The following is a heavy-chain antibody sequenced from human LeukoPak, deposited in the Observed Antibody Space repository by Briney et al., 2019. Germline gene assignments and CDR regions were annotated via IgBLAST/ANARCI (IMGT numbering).Heavy chain of an antibody. Sequence: ASVKVSCKASGYTFTGYHMHWVRQAPGQGLEWMGWINPNSGGTNYAQKFQGRVTMTRDTSISTAYMELSRLRSDDTAVYYCATGPDTASPFDYWGQGTLVTVSS. CDR3: ATGPDTASPFDY. J-gene: IGHJ4*02. V-gene: IGHV1-2*02. CDR2: INPNSGGT. D-gene: IGHD5-18*01. CDR1: GYTFTGYH.